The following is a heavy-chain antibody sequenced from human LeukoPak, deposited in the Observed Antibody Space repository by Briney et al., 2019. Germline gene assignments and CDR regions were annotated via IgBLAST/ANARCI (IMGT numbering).Heavy chain of an antibody. J-gene: IGHJ6*03. D-gene: IGHD2-2*02. CDR3: ARDGVSGYCSSTSCYTDGRYYYYYYMDV. CDR1: GFTFSSYS. Sequence: GGSLRLSCAASGFTFSSYSMNWVRQAPGKGLEWVSYISSSSSTIYYADSVKGRFTISRDNAKNSLYLQMNSLRAEDTAVYYCARDGVSGYCSSTSCYTDGRYYYYYYMDVWGKGTTVTVSS. CDR2: ISSSSSTI. V-gene: IGHV3-48*01.